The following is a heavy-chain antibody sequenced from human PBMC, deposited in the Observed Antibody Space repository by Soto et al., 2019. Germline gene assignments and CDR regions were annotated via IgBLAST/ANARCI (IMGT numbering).Heavy chain of an antibody. V-gene: IGHV1-69*02. D-gene: IGHD3-10*01. CDR3: ASGNLHQSRRLWFGESFFDY. J-gene: IGHJ4*02. CDR1: GGTFSSYT. CDR2: IIPILGIA. Sequence: QVQLVQSGAEVKKPGSSVKVSCKASGGTFSSYTISWVRQAPGQGLEWMGRIIPILGIANYAQKFQGRVTITADKSTSTAYMELSSLRFEDTAVYYCASGNLHQSRRLWFGESFFDYWGQGTLVTVSS.